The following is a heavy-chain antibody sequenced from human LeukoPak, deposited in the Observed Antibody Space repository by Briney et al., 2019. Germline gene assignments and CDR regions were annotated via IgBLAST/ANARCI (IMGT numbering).Heavy chain of an antibody. V-gene: IGHV4-39*01. CDR1: GGSISSSSYY. CDR3: ARGWVDYDILTGYTYYFDY. CDR2: IYYSGST. D-gene: IGHD3-9*01. Sequence: SETLSLTCTVSGGSISSSSYYWGWIRQPPGKGLEWIGSIYYSGSTYYNPSLKSRVTISVDTSKNQFSLKLSSVTAADTAVYYCARGWVDYDILTGYTYYFDYWGQGTLVTVSS. J-gene: IGHJ4*02.